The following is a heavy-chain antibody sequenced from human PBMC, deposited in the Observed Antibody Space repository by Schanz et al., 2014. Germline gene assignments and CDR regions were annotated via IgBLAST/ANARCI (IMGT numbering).Heavy chain of an antibody. CDR3: ARAPPLVRGIAGWFGP. CDR2: IGGDASRT. D-gene: IGHD3-10*01. J-gene: IGHJ5*02. CDR1: RFTFSSYS. Sequence: EVQVVESGGGFVQPGGSLRLSCEASRFTFSSYSFNWVRQAPGKGQEWVSAIGGDASRTYYADSVKGRFTISRDNSKSTLYPQINSLRADDTAVYYCARAPPLVRGIAGWFGPWGQGSLVTVSS. V-gene: IGHV3-23*04.